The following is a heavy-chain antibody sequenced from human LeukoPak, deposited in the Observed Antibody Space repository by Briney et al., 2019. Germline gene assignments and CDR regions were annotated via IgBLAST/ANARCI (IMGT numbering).Heavy chain of an antibody. Sequence: PSETLSLTCTVSGGSIRSSSYYWGWIRQPPGKGLEWIGSIYYSGSTYYSPSLKSRVTISVDTSKNQFSLKLSSVTAADTAVYFCAGRGLDYTSDYYADYWGQGTLVTVSP. J-gene: IGHJ4*02. CDR3: AGRGLDYTSDYYADY. CDR1: GGSIRSSSYY. D-gene: IGHD4-17*01. V-gene: IGHV4-39*01. CDR2: IYYSGST.